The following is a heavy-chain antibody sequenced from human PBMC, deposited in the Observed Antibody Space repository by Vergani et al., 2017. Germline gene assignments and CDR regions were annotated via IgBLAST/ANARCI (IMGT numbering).Heavy chain of an antibody. CDR2: IIPILGIA. CDR1: GGTFSSYA. CDR3: ARGITVAGPARD. D-gene: IGHD6-19*01. V-gene: IGHV1-69*04. J-gene: IGHJ4*02. Sequence: QVQLVQSGAEVKKPGASVKVSCKASGGTFSSYAISWVRQAPGQGLEWMGRIIPILGIANYAQKFQGRVTTTTDTSTSTAYMELRSLTSDDTAVYYCARGITVAGPARDWGQGTLVTVSS.